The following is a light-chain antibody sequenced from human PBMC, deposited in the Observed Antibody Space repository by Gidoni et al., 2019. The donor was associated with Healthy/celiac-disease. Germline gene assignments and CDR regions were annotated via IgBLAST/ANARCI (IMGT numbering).Light chain of an antibody. V-gene: IGLV2-14*03. CDR2: DVS. Sequence: QSALTQPASVSGSPGQSITISCTGTSRDVGGYNYVSWYQQHPGKAPKLMIYDVSNRPSGVSKRFSGSKSGNTASLTISGLQAEDEADYYCSSYTSSSNVFGTGTKVTVL. CDR3: SSYTSSSNV. CDR1: SRDVGGYNY. J-gene: IGLJ1*01.